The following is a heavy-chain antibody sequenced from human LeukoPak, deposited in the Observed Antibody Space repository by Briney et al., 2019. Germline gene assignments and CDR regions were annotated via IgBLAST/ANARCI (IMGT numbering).Heavy chain of an antibody. Sequence: GSVKVSCKASGYTFIDYYMHWVRQAPGQGLEWMGWINPKSGGTNYAQKFQGRFTMTRDTSINSVSMELSRLRSDDTAVYYCGRDRITEEGGHFDYWGQGTLVTVSS. J-gene: IGHJ4*02. CDR2: INPKSGGT. D-gene: IGHD3-16*01. CDR3: GRDRITEEGGHFDY. V-gene: IGHV1-2*02. CDR1: GYTFIDYY.